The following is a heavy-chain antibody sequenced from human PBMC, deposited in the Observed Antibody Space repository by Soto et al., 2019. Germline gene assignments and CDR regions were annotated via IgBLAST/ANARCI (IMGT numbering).Heavy chain of an antibody. CDR3: ARAVAVPADFDY. D-gene: IGHD6-19*01. J-gene: IGHJ4*02. V-gene: IGHV1-3*01. CDR2: INAGNGNT. Sequence: VSVKVSCKASGYTFTAYAMHWVRQAPGQRLEWMGWINAGNGNTKYSQKFQGRVTITRDTSASTAYVELSSLRSEDTAVYYCARAVAVPADFDYWGQGTLVTVSS. CDR1: GYTFTAYA.